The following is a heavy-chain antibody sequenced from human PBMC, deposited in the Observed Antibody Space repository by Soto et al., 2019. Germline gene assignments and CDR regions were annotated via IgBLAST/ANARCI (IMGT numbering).Heavy chain of an antibody. CDR1: GGPISSYY. D-gene: IGHD6-13*01. CDR2: IYYSGST. CDR3: ATSTWYSAFEI. J-gene: IGHJ3*02. Sequence: QVQLQESGPGLVKPSETLSLTCTVSGGPISSYYWSWIRQPPGKGLEWIGFIYYSGSTNYNPSLGRRVTISVDTSKNQFSLRLTSVTAADTAVYYCATSTWYSAFEIWGQGTMVTVSS. V-gene: IGHV4-59*01.